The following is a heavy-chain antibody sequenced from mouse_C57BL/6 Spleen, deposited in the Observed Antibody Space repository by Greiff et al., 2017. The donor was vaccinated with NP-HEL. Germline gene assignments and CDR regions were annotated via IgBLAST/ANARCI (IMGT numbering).Heavy chain of an antibody. Sequence: QVQLQQPGAELVMPGASVKLSCKASGYTFTSYWMHWVKQRPGQGLEWIGEIDPSDSYTNYNQKFKGKSTLTVDKSSNTAYMQLSSLTSEDSAVYYCAKGNPHYYAMDYWGQGTSVTVSS. CDR3: AKGNPHYYAMDY. J-gene: IGHJ4*01. V-gene: IGHV1-69*01. CDR1: GYTFTSYW. CDR2: IDPSDSYT.